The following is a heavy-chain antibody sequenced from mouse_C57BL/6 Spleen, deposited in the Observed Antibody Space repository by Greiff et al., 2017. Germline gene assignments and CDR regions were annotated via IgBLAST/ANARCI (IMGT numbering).Heavy chain of an antibody. J-gene: IGHJ2*01. CDR1: GFSLTSYG. V-gene: IGHV2-2*01. CDR3: ARNGQLRLRRNYFDY. D-gene: IGHD3-2*02. CDR2: IWSGGST. Sequence: VQLQQSGPGLVQPSQSLSITCTVSGFSLTSYGVHWVRQSPGQGLEWLGVIWSGGSTDYNAAFISRLSISKDNTKSQIFYKMNSLQADDTAIYYCARNGQLRLRRNYFDYWGQGTTLTVSS.